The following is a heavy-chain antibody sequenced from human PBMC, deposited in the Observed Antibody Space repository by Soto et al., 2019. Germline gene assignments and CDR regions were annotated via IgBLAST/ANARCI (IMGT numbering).Heavy chain of an antibody. Sequence: EVQLVESGGGLVQPGGSLRLSCAASGFTFSSYWMHWVRQAPGKGLVWVSHIDTDGSSTSYADSVKGRFTISRDNAKNTLYLQMNSLRAEDMALYYCVRDDFGVGMYYWGLGTLVTVSS. J-gene: IGHJ4*02. CDR1: GFTFSSYW. D-gene: IGHD3-3*01. V-gene: IGHV3-74*01. CDR3: VRDDFGVGMYY. CDR2: IDTDGSST.